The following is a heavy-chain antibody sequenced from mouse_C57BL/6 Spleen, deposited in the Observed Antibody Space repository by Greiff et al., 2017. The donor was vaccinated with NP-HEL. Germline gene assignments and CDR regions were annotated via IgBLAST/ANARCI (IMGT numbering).Heavy chain of an antibody. V-gene: IGHV1-80*01. D-gene: IGHD1-1*01. CDR2: IYPGDGDT. Sequence: QVQLQQSGAELVKPGASVKISCKASGYAFSSYWMNWVKQRPGKGLEWIGQIYPGDGDTNYNGKFKGKATLTADKSSSTAYMQLSSLTSEDSAVYFCARSGYYYGSALAYWGQGTLVTVSA. CDR1: GYAFSSYW. J-gene: IGHJ3*01. CDR3: ARSGYYYGSALAY.